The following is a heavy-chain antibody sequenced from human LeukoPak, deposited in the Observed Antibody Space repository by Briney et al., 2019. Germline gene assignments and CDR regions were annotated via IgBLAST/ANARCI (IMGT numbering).Heavy chain of an antibody. Sequence: SETLSLTCTVSGDSISPYYWTWIRQPPGKGLEYIGYIHYSGRTTYNPSLKGRVTISIDTSKNQFSLRLTSVTAADTAVYFCATLVSTRYYFDYWGQGTLVTVSS. CDR3: ATLVSTRYYFDY. CDR2: IHYSGRT. D-gene: IGHD5/OR15-5a*01. V-gene: IGHV4-59*08. J-gene: IGHJ4*02. CDR1: GDSISPYY.